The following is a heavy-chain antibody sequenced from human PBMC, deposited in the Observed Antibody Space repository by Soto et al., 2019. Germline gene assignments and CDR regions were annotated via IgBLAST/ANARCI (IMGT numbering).Heavy chain of an antibody. CDR3: AHGSYDSSGYYYFDY. CDR1: GSSLSSTGVN. J-gene: IGHJ4*02. D-gene: IGHD3-22*01. V-gene: IGHV2-5*01. Sequence: CGPTLVNTTQTLTLTFTFSGSSLSSTGVNVRSIRQPQGKALELLALVYWNNDKRYSRSVKSRLTITKDTSKNQVVLTMTNMDPVDTGTYYCAHGSYDSSGYYYFDYWGQGTLVTVSS. CDR2: VYWNNDK.